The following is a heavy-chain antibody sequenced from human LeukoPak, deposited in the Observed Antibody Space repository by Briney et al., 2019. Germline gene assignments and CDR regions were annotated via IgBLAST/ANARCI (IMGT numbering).Heavy chain of an antibody. CDR2: ISYDGSNE. J-gene: IGHJ5*02. CDR1: GFTFSNYA. CDR3: ASSLVSTVTTLGP. V-gene: IGHV3-30*03. Sequence: GSLRLSCSASGFTFSNYAIDWVRQAPGKGLEWVAVISYDGSNEYYADSVKGRFTISRDNSNNTPYQQMNSLRVEDTAVYYCASSLVSTVTTLGPWGQGTLVTVSP. D-gene: IGHD4-17*01.